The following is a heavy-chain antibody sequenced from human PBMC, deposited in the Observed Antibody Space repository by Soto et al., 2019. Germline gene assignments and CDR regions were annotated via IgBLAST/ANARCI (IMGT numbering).Heavy chain of an antibody. J-gene: IGHJ4*02. CDR2: ISGSGGST. D-gene: IGHD5-12*01. V-gene: IGHV3-23*01. CDR3: AKAHLEMATIRY. Sequence: PGGSLRLSCAASGFTFSSYAISWGRQAPGKGLEWVSAISGSGGSTYYADSVKGRFTISRDNSKNTLYLQMNSLRAEDTAVYYCAKAHLEMATIRYWGQGTLVTVSS. CDR1: GFTFSSYA.